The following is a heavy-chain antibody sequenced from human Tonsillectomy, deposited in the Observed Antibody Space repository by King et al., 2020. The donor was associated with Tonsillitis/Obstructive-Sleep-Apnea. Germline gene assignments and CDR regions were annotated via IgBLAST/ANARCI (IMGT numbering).Heavy chain of an antibody. Sequence: QLVQSGAEVKKPGASVNVSCKASGYTFTGYYMHWVRQAPGQGREWMGRINPNGGGPNYAQKFQGRVTMTRDTSISTAYMELGRLRSDDTAVYYCAREVRGAVTTSWYFDLWGRGTLVTVSS. J-gene: IGHJ2*01. CDR1: GYTFTGYY. V-gene: IGHV1-2*06. D-gene: IGHD4-17*01. CDR3: AREVRGAVTTSWYFDL. CDR2: INPNGGGP.